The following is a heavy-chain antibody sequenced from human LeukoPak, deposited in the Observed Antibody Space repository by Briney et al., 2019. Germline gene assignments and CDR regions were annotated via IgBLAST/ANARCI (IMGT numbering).Heavy chain of an antibody. J-gene: IGHJ4*02. Sequence: GGSLRLSCAASGFTFNSYWMIWVRQAPGRGLEWVSVIYSDDRIYYADSVKGRFTISRDNSKNTLYLQMNSLRAEDTAVYYCARGSGSYGYWGQGTLVTVSS. V-gene: IGHV3-66*01. D-gene: IGHD1-26*01. CDR1: GFTFNSYW. CDR2: IYSDDRI. CDR3: ARGSGSYGY.